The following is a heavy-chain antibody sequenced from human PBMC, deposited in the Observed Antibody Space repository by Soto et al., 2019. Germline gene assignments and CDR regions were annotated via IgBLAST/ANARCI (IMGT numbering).Heavy chain of an antibody. Sequence: TLSLTCTVSGGSISSGGYYWSWIRQHPGKGLEWIGYIYYSGSTYYNPSLKSRVAISVDTSKNQSSLKLSSVTAADTAVYYCVRELGWTNWFDPWGQGTLVTVSS. D-gene: IGHD7-27*01. J-gene: IGHJ5*02. CDR3: VRELGWTNWFDP. CDR1: GGSISSGGYY. CDR2: IYYSGST. V-gene: IGHV4-31*03.